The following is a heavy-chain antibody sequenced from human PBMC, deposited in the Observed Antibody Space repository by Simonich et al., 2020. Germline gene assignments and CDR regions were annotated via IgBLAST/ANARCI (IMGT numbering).Heavy chain of an antibody. CDR1: GFTFSSYA. J-gene: IGHJ3*02. V-gene: IGHV3-23*01. CDR3: SKDLGERITMIVVVIDAFDI. D-gene: IGHD3-22*01. CDR2: FSGSGGST. Sequence: GGGLVQPGGSLRLSCAASGFTFSSYAMSWVRQAEGKGLGWVLAFSGSGGSTYYAASVKGRCTISRDNSKNTLYLQMNSLRAEDTAVYYCSKDLGERITMIVVVIDAFDIWGQGTMVTVSS.